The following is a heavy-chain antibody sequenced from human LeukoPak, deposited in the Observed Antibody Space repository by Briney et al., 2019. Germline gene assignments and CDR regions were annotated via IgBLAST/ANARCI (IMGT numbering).Heavy chain of an antibody. V-gene: IGHV6-1*01. Sequence: SQTLSLTCAISGDSVSSSSSAWHWIRQSPSRGLEWLGRTYYRSKWINDYAVSVKSRLTIHPDTTKNQFPLQLDSVTPEDTAVYYCARNYRPDFDYWGQGTPVTVSS. D-gene: IGHD1-7*01. CDR3: ARNYRPDFDY. CDR1: GDSVSSSSSA. J-gene: IGHJ4*02. CDR2: TYYRSKWIN.